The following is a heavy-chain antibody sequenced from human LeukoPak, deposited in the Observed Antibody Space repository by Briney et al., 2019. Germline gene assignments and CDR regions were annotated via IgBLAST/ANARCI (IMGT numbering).Heavy chain of an antibody. Sequence: ASVKVSCKASGGTFSSYAISWVRQAPGQGLEWMGGIIPIFGTANYAQKFQGRVTITADKSTSTAYMELSSLRSEDTAVYYCARVRDGYNCYFDYWGQGTLVTVSS. J-gene: IGHJ4*02. CDR2: IIPIFGTA. CDR3: ARVRDGYNCYFDY. V-gene: IGHV1-69*06. D-gene: IGHD5-24*01. CDR1: GGTFSSYA.